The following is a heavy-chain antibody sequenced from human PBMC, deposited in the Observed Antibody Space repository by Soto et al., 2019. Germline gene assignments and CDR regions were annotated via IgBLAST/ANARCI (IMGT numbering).Heavy chain of an antibody. CDR1: GFTFNNYA. CDR2: INGIGGRT. V-gene: IGHV3-64*01. CDR3: VREYGLDV. J-gene: IGHJ6*02. Sequence: PGGSLRLSCAASGFTFNNYAMFWVRQAPGKGLEYVSAINGIGGRTYYSNSVKDRFTISRDNSKNILYLQMGSLRTEDTAVYYCVREYGLDVWGQGTTVTAP.